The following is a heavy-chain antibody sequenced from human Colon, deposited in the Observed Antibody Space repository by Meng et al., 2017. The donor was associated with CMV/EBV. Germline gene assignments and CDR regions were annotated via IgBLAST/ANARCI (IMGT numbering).Heavy chain of an antibody. CDR2: INPNSGGT. CDR1: GYTFTGYY. D-gene: IGHD2-2*01. Sequence: ASVKVSCKASGYTFTGYYMHWVRQAPGQGLEWMGWINPNSGGTNYAQKFQGRVTMTRDTSISTAYMELSRLRSDDTAVYYCARVKCGTTSCSQGLDPWGQGTLVTVSS. J-gene: IGHJ5*02. CDR3: ARVKCGTTSCSQGLDP. V-gene: IGHV1-2*02.